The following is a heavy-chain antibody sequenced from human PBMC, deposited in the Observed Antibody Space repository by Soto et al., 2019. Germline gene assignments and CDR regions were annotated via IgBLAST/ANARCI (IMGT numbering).Heavy chain of an antibody. CDR2: IYYSGST. V-gene: IGHV4-39*01. Sequence: SETLSLTCTVSGGSISSSSYYRGWIRQPPGKGLEWIGSIYYSGSTYYNPSLKSRVTISVDTSKNQFSLKLSSVTAADTAVYYCARLVWGSYRLAPWGQGTLVTVSS. J-gene: IGHJ5*02. CDR1: GGSISSSSYY. D-gene: IGHD3-16*02. CDR3: ARLVWGSYRLAP.